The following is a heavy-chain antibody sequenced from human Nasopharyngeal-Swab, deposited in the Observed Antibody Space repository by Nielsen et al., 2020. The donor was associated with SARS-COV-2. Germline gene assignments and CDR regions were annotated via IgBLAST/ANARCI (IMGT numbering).Heavy chain of an antibody. CDR3: AKDFHYAEGG. CDR1: GFTFDDYA. Sequence: SLKISCEASGFTFDDYAMHWVRQAPGKGLEWVSGISWNSGSIGYADSVKGRFTISRDNAKNSLYLQMNSLRAEDTAVYYCAKDFHYAEGGWGQGTLVTVSS. CDR2: ISWNSGSI. V-gene: IGHV3-9*01. J-gene: IGHJ4*02. D-gene: IGHD3-16*01.